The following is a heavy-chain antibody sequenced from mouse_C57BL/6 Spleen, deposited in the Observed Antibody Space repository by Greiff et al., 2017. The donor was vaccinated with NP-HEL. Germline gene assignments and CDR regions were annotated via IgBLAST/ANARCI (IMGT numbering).Heavy chain of an antibody. CDR3: ARATEGYFDV. Sequence: EVKLVESGGGLVKPGGSLKLSCAASGFTFSDYGMHWVRQAPEKGLEWVAYISSGSSTIYYADTVKGRFTISRDNAKNTLFLQMTRLRSEDTAMYYCARATEGYFDVWGTGTTVTVSS. V-gene: IGHV5-17*01. D-gene: IGHD1-1*01. J-gene: IGHJ1*03. CDR2: ISSGSSTI. CDR1: GFTFSDYG.